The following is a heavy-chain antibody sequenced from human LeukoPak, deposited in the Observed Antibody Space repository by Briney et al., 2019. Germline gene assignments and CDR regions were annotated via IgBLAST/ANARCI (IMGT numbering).Heavy chain of an antibody. CDR3: ARGRGYSYGRFSFGIGPDFDY. CDR1: GGSFSGYY. V-gene: IGHV4-34*01. Sequence: SETLSLTCAVYGGSFSGYYWSWIRQPPGKGLEWIGEINHSGSTNYNPSLKSRVTISVDTSKNQFSLKLSSVTAADTAVYYCARGRGYSYGRFSFGIGPDFDYWGQGTLVTVSS. J-gene: IGHJ4*02. CDR2: INHSGST. D-gene: IGHD5-18*01.